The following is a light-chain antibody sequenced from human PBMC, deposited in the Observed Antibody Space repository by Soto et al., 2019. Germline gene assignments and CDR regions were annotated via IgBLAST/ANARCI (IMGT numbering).Light chain of an antibody. CDR3: QQYGSSVT. V-gene: IGKV3-20*01. CDR2: DAS. J-gene: IGKJ4*01. CDR1: QSVRSRY. Sequence: DIVLTQSPGTLSLSPGERATLSCRASQSVRSRYLAWYQQKAGQAPRLLIYDASRRATGIPDRFSGSGSGTVFTLIISRMEPEDFAVYYWQQYGSSVTFGGGTKVEIK.